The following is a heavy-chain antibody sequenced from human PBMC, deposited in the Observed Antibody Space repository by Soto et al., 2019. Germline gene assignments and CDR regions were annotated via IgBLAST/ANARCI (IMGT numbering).Heavy chain of an antibody. J-gene: IGHJ4*02. Sequence: PGGSLRLSCVISRFTFSSYALNWVRQATGEGLEWVSSISGSGDTTYYADSVKGRFTISRDNSKNTLYLQMNSLRVEDTALYYCAKADYSYSWAPGDYWGQGTLVTVSS. CDR2: ISGSGDTT. V-gene: IGHV3-23*01. CDR1: RFTFSSYA. D-gene: IGHD6-13*01. CDR3: AKADYSYSWAPGDY.